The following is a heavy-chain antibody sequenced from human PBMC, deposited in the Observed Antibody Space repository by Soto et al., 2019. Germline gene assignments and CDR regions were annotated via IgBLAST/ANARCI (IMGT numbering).Heavy chain of an antibody. J-gene: IGHJ4*02. CDR3: ASVDTAIVLGWGFDY. V-gene: IGHV3-30-3*01. Sequence: QVQLVESGGGVVQPGRSLRLSCAASGFTFSSYAMHWVRQAPGKGLEWVAVISYDGSNKYYADSVKGRFTISRDNSKNTLYLQMNSLRAEDTAVYYCASVDTAIVLGWGFDYWGQGTLVTVSS. CDR2: ISYDGSNK. D-gene: IGHD5-18*01. CDR1: GFTFSSYA.